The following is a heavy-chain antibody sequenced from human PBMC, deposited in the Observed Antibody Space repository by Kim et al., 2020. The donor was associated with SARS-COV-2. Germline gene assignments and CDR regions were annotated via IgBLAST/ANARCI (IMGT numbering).Heavy chain of an antibody. V-gene: IGHV3-74*01. D-gene: IGHD3-10*01. Sequence: GGSLRLSCAASGFTFSSYWMHWVRQAPGKGLVWVSRINSDGSSTSYADSVKGRFTISRDNAKNTLYLQMNSLRAEDTAVYYCARNYYGSGRWSWGYGMDVWGQGTTVTVSS. CDR2: INSDGSST. CDR1: GFTFSSYW. CDR3: ARNYYGSGRWSWGYGMDV. J-gene: IGHJ6*02.